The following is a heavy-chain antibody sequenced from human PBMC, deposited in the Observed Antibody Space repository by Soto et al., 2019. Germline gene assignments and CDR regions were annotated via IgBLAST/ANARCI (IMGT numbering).Heavy chain of an antibody. V-gene: IGHV4-31*03. J-gene: IGHJ3*02. Sequence: SETLSLTCTVSGGSISSGGYYWSWIRQHPGKGLEWIGYIYYSGSTYYNPSLKSRVTTSVDTSKNQFSLKLSSVTAADTAVYYCARVTKGEYCSGGSCSDDAFDIWGQGTMVTVSS. CDR2: IYYSGST. CDR1: GGSISSGGYY. CDR3: ARVTKGEYCSGGSCSDDAFDI. D-gene: IGHD2-15*01.